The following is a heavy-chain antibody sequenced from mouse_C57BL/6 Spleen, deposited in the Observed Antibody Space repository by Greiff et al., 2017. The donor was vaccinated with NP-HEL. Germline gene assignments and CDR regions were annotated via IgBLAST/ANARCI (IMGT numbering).Heavy chain of an antibody. Sequence: QVQLQQPGAELVRPGSSVKLSCKASGYTFTSYWMHWVKQRPIQGLEWIGNIDPSDSDTHYNQKFKDKATLTVDKSSSTAYMQLSSLTSEDSAVYYCARGPSGALDYWGQGTSVTVSS. J-gene: IGHJ4*01. CDR1: GYTFTSYW. CDR2: IDPSDSDT. V-gene: IGHV1-52*01. D-gene: IGHD2-10*02. CDR3: ARGPSGALDY.